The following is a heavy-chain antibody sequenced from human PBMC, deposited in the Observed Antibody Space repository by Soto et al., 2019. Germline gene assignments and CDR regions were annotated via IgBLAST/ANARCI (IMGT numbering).Heavy chain of an antibody. CDR2: IYSNGNT. CDR3: ARGGAVATTAHFDH. CDR1: GDSINNYY. V-gene: IGHV4-4*07. D-gene: IGHD5-12*01. Sequence: LSLTCTVSGDSINNYYWSWMRLPAGKGLEWIGRIYSNGNTYYNPSLKSRVSMSVDTPKNQFSLILKTVTAADTAVYYCARGGAVATTAHFDHWGQGTLVTVSS. J-gene: IGHJ4*02.